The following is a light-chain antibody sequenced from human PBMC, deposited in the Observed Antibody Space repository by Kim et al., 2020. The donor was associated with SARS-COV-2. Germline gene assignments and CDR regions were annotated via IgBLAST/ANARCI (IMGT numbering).Light chain of an antibody. CDR3: QHRSNWHT. Sequence: EIVLTQSPATLSLSPGERATLSCRASQSVGSYLAWYQQKPDQPPRLLIYDASNRATGIPARFSGSGSGTDFTLTISRLEPEDFAIYYCQHRSNWHTFGQGTKLEI. CDR1: QSVGSY. J-gene: IGKJ2*01. V-gene: IGKV3-11*01. CDR2: DAS.